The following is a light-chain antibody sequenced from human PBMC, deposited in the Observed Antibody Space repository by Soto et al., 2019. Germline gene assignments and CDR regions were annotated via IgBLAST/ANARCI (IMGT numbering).Light chain of an antibody. J-gene: IGKJ1*01. Sequence: EIVLTQSPGTLSLSPGERATLSCRASQSVSSSYLAWYQQKPGQAPRLLSYGASSSATGIPDRFSGSGSGTDFTLTISRLEPEDFAVYYCQQYGSSRTFGQGTKVEIK. V-gene: IGKV3-20*01. CDR2: GAS. CDR1: QSVSSSY. CDR3: QQYGSSRT.